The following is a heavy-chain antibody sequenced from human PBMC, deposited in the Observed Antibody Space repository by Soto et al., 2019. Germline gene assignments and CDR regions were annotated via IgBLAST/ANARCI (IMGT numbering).Heavy chain of an antibody. CDR2: MGGANGDT. CDR1: GFIFSNYA. V-gene: IGHV3-23*01. J-gene: IGHJ3*02. D-gene: IGHD2-21*01. Sequence: EVQMLESGGCLVQPGGSLRLSCAASGFIFSNYAMSWVRQAPGKGLERVAGMGGANGDTYYADSVRGRFAISRDNSKSTLFLQMNSLRAEDTAVYYCAKDRVNHNSVWDPFDIWGQGTMVTVSS. CDR3: AKDRVNHNSVWDPFDI.